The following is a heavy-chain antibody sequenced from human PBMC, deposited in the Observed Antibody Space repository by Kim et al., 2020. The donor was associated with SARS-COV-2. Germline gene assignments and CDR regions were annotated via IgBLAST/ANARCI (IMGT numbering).Heavy chain of an antibody. CDR3: AKDISPRPTDAFDI. CDR2: ISWNSGSI. V-gene: IGHV3-9*01. D-gene: IGHD4-17*01. Sequence: GGSLRLSCAASGFTFDDYAMHWVRQAPGKGLEWVSGISWNSGSIGYADSVKGRFTISRDNAKNSLYLQMKSLRAEDTALYYCAKDISPRPTDAFDIWGQGPMVTVSS. CDR1: GFTFDDYA. J-gene: IGHJ3*02.